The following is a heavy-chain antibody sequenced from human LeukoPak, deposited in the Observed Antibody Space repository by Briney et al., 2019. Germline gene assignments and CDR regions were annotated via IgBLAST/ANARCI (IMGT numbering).Heavy chain of an antibody. V-gene: IGHV4-59*01. D-gene: IGHD5-12*01. CDR2: FHYSGST. J-gene: IGHJ4*02. Sequence: PSETLSLTCTVSGGSISSYYWNWIRQPPGEGLEWIGYFHYSGSTTYNPSPNSRVTISVDTSKNQFSLKLSSVTAADTAVYYCARAGVVATIFDYWGQGSLVTVSS. CDR1: GGSISSYY. CDR3: ARAGVVATIFDY.